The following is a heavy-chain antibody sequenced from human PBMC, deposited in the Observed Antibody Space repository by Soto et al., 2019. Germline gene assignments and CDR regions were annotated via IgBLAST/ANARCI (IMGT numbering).Heavy chain of an antibody. CDR1: GFTFRTYA. J-gene: IGHJ4*02. CDR2: ISDDGTKK. CDR3: AREEDYCSNGRCRTYFDF. Sequence: QVQLVASGRGVVQPGRSLRLSCAASGFTFRTYAMHWVRQAPGKGLEWVAVISDDGTKKYYPDSVKGRFTIARDNPKNTMYLQMNILRAEDTAVYYCAREEDYCSNGRCRTYFDFWSQGTLVIVSS. V-gene: IGHV3-30-3*01. D-gene: IGHD2-21*01.